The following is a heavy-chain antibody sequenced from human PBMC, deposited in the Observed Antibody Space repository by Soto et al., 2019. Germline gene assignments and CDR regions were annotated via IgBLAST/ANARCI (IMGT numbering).Heavy chain of an antibody. CDR2: IYSDGSST. J-gene: IGHJ4*02. Sequence: EVQLVESGGGLVQPGGSLRLSCAASGFSFSSYWMHWVHQAPGKGLVWVSRIYSDGSSTSYADSVKGRFTISRDNAKNTLYLQMNSLRAEDTAVYYCARGALGVVVTAIPHDYWGQGTLVTVSS. CDR3: ARGALGVVVTAIPHDY. V-gene: IGHV3-74*01. CDR1: GFSFSSYW. D-gene: IGHD2-21*02.